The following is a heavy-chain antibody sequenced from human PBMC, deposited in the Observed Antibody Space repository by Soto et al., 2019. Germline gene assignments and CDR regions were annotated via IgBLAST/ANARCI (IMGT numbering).Heavy chain of an antibody. CDR2: IYYSGST. D-gene: IGHD4-17*01. CDR3: ARYTTVVTDDAFDI. V-gene: IGHV4-31*03. J-gene: IGHJ3*02. Sequence: QVQLQESGPGLVKPSQTLSLTCTVSGGSISSGGYYWSWIRQHPGKGLEWIGYIYYSGSTYYNPSLKSRVTISVDTSKNQFSLKLSSVTAADTAVYYCARYTTVVTDDAFDIWGQGTMVTVSS. CDR1: GGSISSGGYY.